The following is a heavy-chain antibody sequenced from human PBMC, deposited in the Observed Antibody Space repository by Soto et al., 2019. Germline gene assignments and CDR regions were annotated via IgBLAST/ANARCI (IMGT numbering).Heavy chain of an antibody. V-gene: IGHV3-21*01. CDR1: AFTFDSHT. CDR2: IDRSGART. J-gene: IGHJ4*02. Sequence: GGSLRLSCEASAFTFDSHTMNWVRQAPGKGLEWVASIDRSGARTFYADSVKGRFTISRDNAKNSLYLQMNSLSAEDTAVYYCTREGQPVIRREYDYWGQGTLGTVSS. CDR3: TREGQPVIRREYDY.